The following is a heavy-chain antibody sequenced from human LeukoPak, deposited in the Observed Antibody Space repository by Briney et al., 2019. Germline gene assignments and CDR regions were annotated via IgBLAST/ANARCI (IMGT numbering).Heavy chain of an antibody. CDR1: SGSISGHY. Sequence: SETLSLTCTVSSGSISGHYWSWVRQPPGKGLEWIAYIYYTGGTNYNPSLKSRVTISVDTSKNQFSLKLSSVTAADTAVYYCARVASVAAAAADYWGQGTLVTVSS. V-gene: IGHV4-59*08. CDR3: ARVASVAAAAADY. D-gene: IGHD6-13*01. J-gene: IGHJ4*02. CDR2: IYYTGGT.